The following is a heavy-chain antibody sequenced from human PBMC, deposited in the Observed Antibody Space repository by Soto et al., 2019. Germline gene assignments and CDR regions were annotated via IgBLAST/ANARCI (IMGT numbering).Heavy chain of an antibody. CDR2: FDPEDGET. V-gene: IGHV1-24*01. CDR3: ATGNPPVRVGGSYRYSNVFNI. J-gene: IGHJ3*02. Sequence: ASVKVSCKVSGYTLTELSMHWVRQAPGKGLEWMGGFDPEDGETIYAQKFQGRVTMTEDTSTDTAYMELSSLRSEDTAVYYCATGNPPVRVGGSYRYSNVFNIWGQGKMVTVSS. D-gene: IGHD3-16*02. CDR1: GYTLTELS.